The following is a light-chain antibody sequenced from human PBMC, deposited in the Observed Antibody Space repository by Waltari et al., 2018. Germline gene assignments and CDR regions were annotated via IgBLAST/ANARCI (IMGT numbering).Light chain of an antibody. CDR2: VNN. J-gene: IGLJ1*01. CDR3: QSCDSSLSGSFV. Sequence: QSVLTQPPSVSGAPGQRVTISCTGSSSNIGASYDVAWYQQFPGTAPKLLIYVNNNRPSGVPDRFSGSKSGTSASLAITGLQAEDEADYYCQSCDSSLSGSFVFGTGTKVTVL. CDR1: SSNIGASYD. V-gene: IGLV1-40*01.